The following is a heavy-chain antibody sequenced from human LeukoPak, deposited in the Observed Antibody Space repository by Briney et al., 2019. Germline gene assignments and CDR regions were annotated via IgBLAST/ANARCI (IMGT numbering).Heavy chain of an antibody. CDR2: ISSRSSYI. V-gene: IGHV3-21*01. Sequence: GGSLRLSCAASGFTFSNYTMNWVRQAPGKGLEWVSSISSRSSYIYYADSAKGRFTISRDNAKNSLYLQMNSLRAEDTAVYYCAREDGYNQRGDAFDIWDQGTMVTVSS. CDR1: GFTFSNYT. D-gene: IGHD5-24*01. J-gene: IGHJ3*02. CDR3: AREDGYNQRGDAFDI.